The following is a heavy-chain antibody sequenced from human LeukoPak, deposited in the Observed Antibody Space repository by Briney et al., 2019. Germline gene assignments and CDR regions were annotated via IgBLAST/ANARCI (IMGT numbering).Heavy chain of an antibody. V-gene: IGHV1-8*03. J-gene: IGHJ6*02. CDR3: ARAGEGGWYIPDYYYGMDV. CDR2: MNPNSGNT. CDR1: GYTFTSYD. Sequence: ASVKVSCKASGYTFTSYDINWVRQATGQGLEWMGWMNPNSGNTGYAQKFQGRVTITRNTSISTAYMELSSLRSEDTAVYYCARAGEGGWYIPDYYYGMDVWGQGTTVTVSS. D-gene: IGHD6-19*01.